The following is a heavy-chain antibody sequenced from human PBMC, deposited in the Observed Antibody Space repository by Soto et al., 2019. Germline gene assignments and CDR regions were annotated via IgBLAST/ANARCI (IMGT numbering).Heavy chain of an antibody. CDR2: ISAYNGNT. D-gene: IGHD3-22*01. Sequence: ASVKVSCKASGYTFTGYYMHWVRQAPGQGLEWMGWISAYNGNTNYAQKLQGRVTMTTDTSTSTAYMELRSLRSDDTAVYYCGRGGIYYDSSIDYWGQGTLVTVSS. CDR1: GYTFTGYY. J-gene: IGHJ4*02. CDR3: GRGGIYYDSSIDY. V-gene: IGHV1-18*04.